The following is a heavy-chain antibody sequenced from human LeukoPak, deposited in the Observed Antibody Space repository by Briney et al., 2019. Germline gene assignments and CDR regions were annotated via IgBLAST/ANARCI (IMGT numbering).Heavy chain of an antibody. J-gene: IGHJ4*02. CDR1: GGSISSGSYY. D-gene: IGHD2-15*01. V-gene: IGHV4-61*02. CDR2: IYTSGST. Sequence: SETLSLTCTVSGGSISSGSYYWSWIRQPAGKGLEWIGRIYTSGSTNYNPSLKSRVTISVDTSKNQFSLKLSSVTAADTAVYYCARDVGYCSGGSCYSSGNFDYWSQGTLVTVSS. CDR3: ARDVGYCSGGSCYSSGNFDY.